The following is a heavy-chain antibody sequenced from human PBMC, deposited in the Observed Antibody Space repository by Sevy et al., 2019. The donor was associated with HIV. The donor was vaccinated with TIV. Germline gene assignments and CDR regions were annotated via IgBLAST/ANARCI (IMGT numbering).Heavy chain of an antibody. CDR2: VSGSSNYI. CDR1: GFTFITYN. CDR3: ARGPPDGSYDYFDY. J-gene: IGHJ4*02. V-gene: IGHV3-21*06. D-gene: IGHD1-26*01. Sequence: GGSLRLSCAASGFTFITYNMNWVRQAPGKGLEWVSSVSGSSNYIYYAESLEGRFIISRDNAKNTLYLQINSLRADDTAVYYCARGPPDGSYDYFDYWGQGTLVTVSS.